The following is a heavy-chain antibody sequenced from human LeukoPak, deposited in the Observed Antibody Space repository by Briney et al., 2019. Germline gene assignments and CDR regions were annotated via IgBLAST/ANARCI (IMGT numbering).Heavy chain of an antibody. D-gene: IGHD6-13*01. V-gene: IGHV3-43*02. Sequence: GGSLRLSCVASGSTFDDYAMHWVRQAPGKGLEWVSLISGDGGSTYYADSVKGRFTISRDNSKNSLYLQMNSLRIGDTALYYCAKDIEPYISSWPHDYWGQGTLVTVSS. CDR3: AKDIEPYISSWPHDY. CDR2: ISGDGGST. J-gene: IGHJ4*02. CDR1: GSTFDDYA.